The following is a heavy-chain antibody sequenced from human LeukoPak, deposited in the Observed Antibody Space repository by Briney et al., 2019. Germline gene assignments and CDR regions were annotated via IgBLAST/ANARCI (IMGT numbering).Heavy chain of an antibody. CDR2: IYHSGST. V-gene: IGHV4-30-2*01. CDR1: GGSISSGGYS. D-gene: IGHD4-17*01. Sequence: PSQTLSLTCAVSGGSISSGGYSWSWIRQPPGKGLEWIGYIYHSGSTYYNPSLKSRVTISVDRSKNQFSLKLSSVTAADTAVYYCARADYGVAFDTWGQGTMVTVSS. J-gene: IGHJ3*02. CDR3: ARADYGVAFDT.